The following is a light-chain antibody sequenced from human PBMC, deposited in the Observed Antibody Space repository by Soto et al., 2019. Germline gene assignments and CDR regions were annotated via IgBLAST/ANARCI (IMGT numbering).Light chain of an antibody. CDR3: QQYNSYRT. V-gene: IGKV1-5*03. Sequence: DIRMTQSPSTLSASVGDRVTITCRASQSISVYLAWYQQKPGKAPKLLIYKASNLESGVPSRFSGSGSGTEFTLTISSLQPDDFATYYCQQYNSYRTFGQGTKVESK. CDR1: QSISVY. J-gene: IGKJ1*01. CDR2: KAS.